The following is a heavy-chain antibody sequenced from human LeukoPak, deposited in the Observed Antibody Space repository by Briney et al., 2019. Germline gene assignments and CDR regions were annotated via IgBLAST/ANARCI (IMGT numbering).Heavy chain of an antibody. Sequence: ASVKVSCKASGYTFTGYYMHWVRQAPGQGLEWMGWINPNSGGTNYAQKFQGRVTMTRDTSISTAYMELSRLRSDDTAVYYCAREEPTGNHYYFDYWGQGTLVTVSS. CDR2: INPNSGGT. V-gene: IGHV1-2*02. CDR1: GYTFTGYY. CDR3: AREEPTGNHYYFDY. J-gene: IGHJ4*02. D-gene: IGHD1-14*01.